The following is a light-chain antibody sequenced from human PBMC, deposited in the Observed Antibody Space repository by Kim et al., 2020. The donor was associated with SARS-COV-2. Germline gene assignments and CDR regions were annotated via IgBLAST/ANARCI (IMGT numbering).Light chain of an antibody. V-gene: IGKV3-20*01. CDR2: GAS. CDR3: QQYGSSPPWT. Sequence: EIVLTQSPGTLSVYPGERATLSCTASQSVSSSYLAWYQQKPGQAPRLLSYGASSRATGIPDRFSGSGSGTDFTLTISRLEPEDFAVYYCQQYGSSPPWTFGQGTKVDIK. J-gene: IGKJ1*01. CDR1: QSVSSSY.